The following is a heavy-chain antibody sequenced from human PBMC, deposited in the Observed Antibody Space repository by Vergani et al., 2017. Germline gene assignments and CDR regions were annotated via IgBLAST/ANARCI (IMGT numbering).Heavy chain of an antibody. J-gene: IGHJ4*02. CDR2: ISGSGGST. CDR1: GFIFSTYA. Sequence: EVQLLESGGGLVQPGGSLRLSCAASGFIFSTYAMNWVRQALGKGLEWVSAISGSGGSTYYADSVKGRFTISRDNSKNTLYLQMNSLRAEDTAVYYCAKDHITMPFWYFDFWDQGTLVTVSS. V-gene: IGHV3-23*01. CDR3: AKDHITMPFWYFDF. D-gene: IGHD3-10*01.